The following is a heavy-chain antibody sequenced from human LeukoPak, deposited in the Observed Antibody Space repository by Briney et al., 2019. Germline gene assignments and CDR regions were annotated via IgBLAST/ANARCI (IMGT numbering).Heavy chain of an antibody. V-gene: IGHV3-9*01. CDR3: AKRADIVVVPAIEGYFDY. Sequence: GGSLRLSCAASGFTFDDYAMHWVRQAPGKGLEWVSGISWNSGSIGYADSVKGRFTISRDNAKNSLYLQMNSLRAEDTAVYYCAKRADIVVVPAIEGYFDYWGQGTLVTVSS. CDR1: GFTFDDYA. D-gene: IGHD2-2*01. J-gene: IGHJ4*02. CDR2: ISWNSGSI.